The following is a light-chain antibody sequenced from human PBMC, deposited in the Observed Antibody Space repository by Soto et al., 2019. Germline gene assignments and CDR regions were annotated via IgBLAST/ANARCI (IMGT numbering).Light chain of an antibody. J-gene: IGKJ4*01. CDR1: QSVSSY. CDR2: DAS. Sequence: EIVLTQSPATLSLSPGERATLSCRASQSVSSYLAWYQQKPGQAPRLLIYDASNRATGIPARFSGSGSGTDFTLTISSLEPEDIAVYYCQHPGTFGGGTKVEIK. V-gene: IGKV3-11*01. CDR3: QHPGT.